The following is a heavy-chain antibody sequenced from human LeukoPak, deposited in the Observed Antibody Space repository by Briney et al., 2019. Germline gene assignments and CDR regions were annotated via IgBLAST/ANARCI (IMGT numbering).Heavy chain of an antibody. J-gene: IGHJ4*02. CDR1: GYTFTSYD. V-gene: IGHV1-8*03. CDR2: MNPNSGNT. D-gene: IGHD5-24*01. Sequence: GASVKVSCKASGYTFTSYDINWVRQATGQGLEWMGWMNPNSGNTGYAQKFQGRVTITADESTSTAYMELSSLRSEDTAVYYCARNKGPYEDGYNPVSDYWGQGTLVTVSS. CDR3: ARNKGPYEDGYNPVSDY.